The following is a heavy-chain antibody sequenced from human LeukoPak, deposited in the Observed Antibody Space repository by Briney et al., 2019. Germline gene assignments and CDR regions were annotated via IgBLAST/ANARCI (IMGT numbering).Heavy chain of an antibody. Sequence: GGSLRLSCAASGFTFSRHWMGWVRQAPGKGLEWVAYISISGSTIYYADSMKGRFTISRDNAKNSLYLQMNSLRAEDTDVYYCASRRSTLRCSSISWRLGYWDQGTLVTVSS. J-gene: IGHJ4*02. V-gene: IGHV3-48*03. CDR1: GFTFSRHW. D-gene: IGHD2-2*01. CDR2: ISISGSTI. CDR3: ASRRSTLRCSSISWRLGY.